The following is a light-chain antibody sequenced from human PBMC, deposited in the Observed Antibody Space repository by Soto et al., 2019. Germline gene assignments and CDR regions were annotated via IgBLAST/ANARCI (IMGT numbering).Light chain of an antibody. V-gene: IGLV2-23*01. CDR3: CAYAGSSTLDV. Sequence: QSALTQPASVSGSPGQSITIYCTGTSSDVGSYNLVSWYQQHPGKAPKLMIYEGSKRPSGVSNRFSGSKSGNTASLTISWLQAEDEADYYCCAYAGSSTLDVFGPGTKLTVL. CDR2: EGS. CDR1: SSDVGSYNL. J-gene: IGLJ1*01.